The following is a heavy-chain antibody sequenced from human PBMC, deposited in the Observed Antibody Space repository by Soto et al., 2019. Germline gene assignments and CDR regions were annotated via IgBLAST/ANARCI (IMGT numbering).Heavy chain of an antibody. V-gene: IGHV1-3*01. CDR2: INAGNGNT. CDR3: AREGLVLVPTTVNSDYYYYAMDV. Sequence: RASVKVSCKASGYTFTSYAMHWVRQAPGQRLEWMGWINAGNGNTKYSQKFQGRVTITRDTSASTAYMELSSLRSEDTAVYYCAREGLVLVPTTVNSDYYYYAMDVCGQGTTVTVSS. J-gene: IGHJ6*02. D-gene: IGHD2-2*01. CDR1: GYTFTSYA.